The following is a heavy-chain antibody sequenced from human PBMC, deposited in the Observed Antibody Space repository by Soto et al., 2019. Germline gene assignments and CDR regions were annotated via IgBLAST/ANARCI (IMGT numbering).Heavy chain of an antibody. D-gene: IGHD3-16*02. CDR1: GFTFSSYD. J-gene: IGHJ4*02. Sequence: GGSLRLSCAASGFTFSSYDMHWVRQATGKGLEWVSAIGTAGDTYYPGSVKGRFTISRENAKNSLYLQMNSLRAGDTAVYYCARAQRLHLGELSLSFDYWGQGTLVTVSS. V-gene: IGHV3-13*01. CDR2: IGTAGDT. CDR3: ARAQRLHLGELSLSFDY.